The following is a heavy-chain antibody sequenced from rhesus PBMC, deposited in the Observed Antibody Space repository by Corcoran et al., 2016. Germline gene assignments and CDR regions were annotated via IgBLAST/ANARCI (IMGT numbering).Heavy chain of an antibody. D-gene: IGHD3-16*01. CDR1: GFTFSSYD. CDR3: STLYSGSYYYVVY. V-gene: IGHV3S16*01. J-gene: IGHJ4*01. Sequence: EVQLVESGGGLVQPGGSLRLSCAASGFTFSSYDMSWVRQAPGKGLEWVSSISSASSYRYYADSVKGRFNISRDNAKNSLSLQMNSLRAEDTAVYYCSTLYSGSYYYVVYWGQGVLVTVSS. CDR2: ISSASSYR.